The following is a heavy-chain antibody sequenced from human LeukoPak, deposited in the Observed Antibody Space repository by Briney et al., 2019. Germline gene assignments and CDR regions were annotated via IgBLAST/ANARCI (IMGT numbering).Heavy chain of an antibody. CDR1: GYTFTSYG. D-gene: IGHD5-18*01. V-gene: IGHV1-18*01. Sequence: GASVKVSCKASGYTFTSYGISWVRQAPGQGLEWMGWISAYNGNTNYAQKLQGRVTMTTDTSTSTAYMELRSLRSDDTAVYYCARDRASYSYGLMYYWGQGTLVTVSS. CDR2: ISAYNGNT. J-gene: IGHJ4*02. CDR3: ARDRASYSYGLMYY.